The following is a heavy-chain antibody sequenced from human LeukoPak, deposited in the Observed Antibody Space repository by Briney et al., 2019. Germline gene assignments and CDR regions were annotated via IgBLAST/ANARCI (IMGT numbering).Heavy chain of an antibody. V-gene: IGHV4-4*09. Sequence: SGTLSPPCTVFGASIRKYYWSWVPQTPEKGLEWMGHIHTSGESRYYPSLESRLTMSIDTSRNQLSLKLTSVTAADTAVYFCARLGSYHDFWGQGALVTVSS. CDR2: IHTSGES. CDR1: GASIRKYY. J-gene: IGHJ4*02. CDR3: ARLGSYHDF. D-gene: IGHD1-26*01.